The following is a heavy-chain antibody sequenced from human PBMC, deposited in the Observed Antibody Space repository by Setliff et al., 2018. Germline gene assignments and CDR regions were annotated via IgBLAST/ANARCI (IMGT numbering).Heavy chain of an antibody. CDR1: GDSISSGYYY. CDR2: FYTSGNT. V-gene: IGHV4-61*09. CDR3: ARAGPTVTFFRVLVISWWDP. Sequence: SETLSLTCTVSGDSISSGYYYWTWIRQSAGKGLEWIGHFYTSGNTNYNPSLKSRVTISVDTSKNQFSLKLSSVTAADTATYYCARAGPTVTFFRVLVISWWDPWGQGSLVTVSS. D-gene: IGHD3-3*01. J-gene: IGHJ5*02.